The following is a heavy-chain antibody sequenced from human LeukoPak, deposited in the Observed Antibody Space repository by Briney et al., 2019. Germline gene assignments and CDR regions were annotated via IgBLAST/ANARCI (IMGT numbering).Heavy chain of an antibody. V-gene: IGHV4-4*07. CDR2: IYSSGII. CDR1: GGSISSYY. D-gene: IGHD3-3*01. Sequence: PSETLSLTCTVSGGSISSYYWSWIRQPAGKAPEWIGSIYSSGIINYNPSLKSRVTMSLDNSKNQLSLKLSYVTAADTAVYYCARDTGKSGYPDYWGQGTLVTVSS. J-gene: IGHJ4*02. CDR3: ARDTGKSGYPDY.